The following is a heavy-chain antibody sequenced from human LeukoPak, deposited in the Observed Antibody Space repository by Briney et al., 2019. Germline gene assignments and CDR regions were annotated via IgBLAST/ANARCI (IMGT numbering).Heavy chain of an antibody. V-gene: IGHV3-23*01. D-gene: IGHD3-10*01. CDR2: ISGSGGST. CDR3: AKCQVSDYFDY. Sequence: ETLSLTCTVSGGSISSYYWSWIRQPPGKGLEWVSAISGSGGSTYYADSVKGRFTISRDNSKNTLYLQMNSLRAEDTAVYYCAKCQVSDYFDYWGQGTLVTASS. CDR1: GGSISSYY. J-gene: IGHJ4*02.